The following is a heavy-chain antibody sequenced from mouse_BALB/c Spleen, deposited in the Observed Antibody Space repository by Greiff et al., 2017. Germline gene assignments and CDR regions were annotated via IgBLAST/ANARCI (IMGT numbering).Heavy chain of an antibody. J-gene: IGHJ3*01. CDR3: ARPLYYGCDRDFAY. V-gene: IGHV7-3*02. Sequence: VQLQQSGGGLVQPGGSLRLSCATSGFTFTDYYMSWVRQPPGKALEWLGFIRNKANGYTTEYSASVKGRFTISRDNSQSILYLQMNTLRAEDSATYYCARPLYYGCDRDFAYWGQGTLVTVSA. CDR1: GFTFTDYY. D-gene: IGHD2-2*01. CDR2: IRNKANGYTT.